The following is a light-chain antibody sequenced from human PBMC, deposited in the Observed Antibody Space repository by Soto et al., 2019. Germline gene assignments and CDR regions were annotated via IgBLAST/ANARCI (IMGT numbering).Light chain of an antibody. J-gene: IGLJ1*01. CDR1: SNDVGGYNY. Sequence: QSALTQPASVPGSPGQSIAISCTGTSNDVGGYNYVSCYQQHPRKAPVLMIYDVSIRPSGVTNRFSGSKSGHTASLTISGLQAEDEDDYYCSSHTSTRTYVFGTGTKVTVL. CDR2: DVS. CDR3: SSHTSTRTYV. V-gene: IGLV2-14*01.